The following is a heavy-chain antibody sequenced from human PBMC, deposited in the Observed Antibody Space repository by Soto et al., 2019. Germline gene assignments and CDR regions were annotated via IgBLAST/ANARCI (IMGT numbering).Heavy chain of an antibody. CDR1: GFTFSGYA. V-gene: IGHV3-30-3*01. CDR2: TSYDVSNK. CDR3: ARGAPPDY. Sequence: QVQLVESGGGVVQPGRSLRLSCAASGFTFSGYAMYWVRQAPGKGLEWVAVTSYDVSNKYYADSMKGRFTISRDNSKNTLYLLMNSLSFEDTAVYYCARGAPPDYWGQGTLVAVSS. J-gene: IGHJ4*02.